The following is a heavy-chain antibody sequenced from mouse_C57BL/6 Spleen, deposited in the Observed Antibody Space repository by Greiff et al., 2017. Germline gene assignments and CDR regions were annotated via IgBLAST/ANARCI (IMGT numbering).Heavy chain of an antibody. CDR3: ARGNLMDY. Sequence: EVHLVESGGGLVKPGGSLKLSCAASGFTFSSYAMSWVRQTPEKRLEWVATISDGGSSTYYPDNGKGRFTISRDNAKNNLYLQMSHLKSEDTAMYYCARGNLMDYWGQGTSVTVSS. CDR2: ISDGGSST. J-gene: IGHJ4*01. CDR1: GFTFSSYA. V-gene: IGHV5-4*01.